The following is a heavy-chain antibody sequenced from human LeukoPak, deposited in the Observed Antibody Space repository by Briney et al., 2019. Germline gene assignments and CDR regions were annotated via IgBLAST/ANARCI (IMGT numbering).Heavy chain of an antibody. CDR3: ARDRSYDSSGYPFDF. D-gene: IGHD3-22*01. J-gene: IGHJ4*02. Sequence: GGSLRLSCEASGLTVSDNYMTWVRQAPGKGLEWVSVIYAGGSTFYADSVKGRFTISRDNSKNTVYLQMNSLRAEDTAVYYCARDRSYDSSGYPFDFWGQGTLVTVSS. CDR1: GLTVSDNY. V-gene: IGHV3-53*05. CDR2: IYAGGST.